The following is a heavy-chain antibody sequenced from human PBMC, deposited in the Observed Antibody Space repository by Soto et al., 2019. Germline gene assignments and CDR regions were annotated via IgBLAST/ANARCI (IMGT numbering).Heavy chain of an antibody. V-gene: IGHV1-69*06. Sequence: QVQLVQSGAEVKKPGSSVNVSCKASGGTFISYAFNWVRQAPGHGLEWMGGIIPMFGTANSVQKFQGRVTITADKSTSTAYMELSSPRSEDTAVYYCAVQPGGNFYPYDAFDVWGQGTMVTVSS. CDR2: IIPMFGTA. D-gene: IGHD1-7*01. J-gene: IGHJ3*01. CDR3: AVQPGGNFYPYDAFDV. CDR1: GGTFISYA.